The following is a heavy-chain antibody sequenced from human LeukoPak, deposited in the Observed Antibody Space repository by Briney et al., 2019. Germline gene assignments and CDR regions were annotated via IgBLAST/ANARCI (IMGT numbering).Heavy chain of an antibody. V-gene: IGHV3-30*02. CDR1: AFTFSTYG. Sequence: GGSLRLSCAASAFTFSTYGMHWVRQAPGKGLEWVAFNRYDGSNKYYADSVKGRFTISRDNSKNTLYLQMNSLRADDTAVYYCAKDGYCSGGSCYGTWDYWGQGTLVTVSS. CDR2: NRYDGSNK. J-gene: IGHJ4*02. D-gene: IGHD2-15*01. CDR3: AKDGYCSGGSCYGTWDY.